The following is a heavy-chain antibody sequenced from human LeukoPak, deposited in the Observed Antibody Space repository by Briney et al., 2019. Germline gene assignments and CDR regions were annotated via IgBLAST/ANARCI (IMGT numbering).Heavy chain of an antibody. D-gene: IGHD3-22*01. Sequence: GGSLRLSCAASGFTFSDYYMSWIRQAPGKGLEWVSYISSSGSTIYYADSVKGRFTISRDNAKNSLYLQMNSLRAEDTAVYYCARDDGYYYDSSGYRDHYFDYWGQGTLVTVSS. J-gene: IGHJ4*02. CDR1: GFTFSDYY. CDR3: ARDDGYYYDSSGYRDHYFDY. CDR2: ISSSGSTI. V-gene: IGHV3-11*04.